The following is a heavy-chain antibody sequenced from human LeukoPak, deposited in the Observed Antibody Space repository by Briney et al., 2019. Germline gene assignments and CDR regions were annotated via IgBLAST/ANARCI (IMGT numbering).Heavy chain of an antibody. J-gene: IGHJ4*02. CDR3: AKDGYRYGYTY. Sequence: SQTLSLTCTVSGGSISSGSYYWSWIRQPAGKGLEWIGRIYTSGSTNYNPSLKSRVTISVDTSKNQFSLKLSSVTAADTAVYYCAKDGYRYGYTYWGQGTLVTVSS. V-gene: IGHV4-61*02. CDR2: IYTSGST. CDR1: GGSISSGSYY. D-gene: IGHD5-18*01.